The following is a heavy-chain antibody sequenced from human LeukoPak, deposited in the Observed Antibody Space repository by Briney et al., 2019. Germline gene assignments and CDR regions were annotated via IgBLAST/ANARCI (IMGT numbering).Heavy chain of an antibody. CDR2: IYYSGST. CDR1: GGSISSYY. V-gene: IGHV4-59*01. Sequence: SETLSLTCTVSGGSISSYYWSWIRQPPGKGLEWIGYIYYSGSTNYNPSLKSRVTISVDTSKNQFSLKLSSVTAADTAVYYCARSGYXYGKHFDLWGRGTLVTVSS. J-gene: IGHJ2*01. CDR3: ARSGYXYGKHFDL. D-gene: IGHD5-18*01.